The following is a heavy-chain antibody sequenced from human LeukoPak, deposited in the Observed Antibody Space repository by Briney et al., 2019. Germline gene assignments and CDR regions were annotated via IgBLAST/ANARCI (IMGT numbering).Heavy chain of an antibody. CDR2: IKQDGSEK. V-gene: IGHV3-7*04. CDR3: ARRHHFGFLDS. Sequence: GGSLKLSCAASGFSFGSYWMTWVRQAPGKGLEWVANIKQDGSEKYYVDSVKGRFTISRDNAKNSVYLQMNSLRAEDTAVYYCARRHHFGFLDSWGQGTLVTVSS. CDR1: GFSFGSYW. J-gene: IGHJ4*02. D-gene: IGHD3-10*01.